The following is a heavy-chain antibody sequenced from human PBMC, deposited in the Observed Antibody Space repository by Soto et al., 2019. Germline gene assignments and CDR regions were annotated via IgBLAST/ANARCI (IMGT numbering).Heavy chain of an antibody. V-gene: IGHV4-31*03. D-gene: IGHD2-15*01. Sequence: SETLSLTCTVSGGSISSGGYYWSWIRQHPGKGLEWIGYIYYSGSTYYNPSLKSRVTISVDTSKNQFSLKLSSVTAADTAVYYCARDHYCSGGSCYWFGGMDVWGQGTTVTVS. J-gene: IGHJ6*02. CDR2: IYYSGST. CDR3: ARDHYCSGGSCYWFGGMDV. CDR1: GGSISSGGYY.